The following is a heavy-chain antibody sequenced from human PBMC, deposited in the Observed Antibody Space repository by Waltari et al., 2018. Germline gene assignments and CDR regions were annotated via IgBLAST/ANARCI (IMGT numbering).Heavy chain of an antibody. J-gene: IGHJ3*02. D-gene: IGHD3-22*01. Sequence: EVQLVETGGGLIQPGGSLRLSCAASGFTVSSNYMSWVRQAPGKGLEWVSGIYSGGSTYYADSVKGRFTISRDNSKNTLYLQMNSLRAEDTAVYYCARSYYDSSGYYQGAFDIWGQGTMVTVSS. CDR3: ARSYYDSSGYYQGAFDI. CDR2: IYSGGST. CDR1: GFTVSSNY. V-gene: IGHV3-53*02.